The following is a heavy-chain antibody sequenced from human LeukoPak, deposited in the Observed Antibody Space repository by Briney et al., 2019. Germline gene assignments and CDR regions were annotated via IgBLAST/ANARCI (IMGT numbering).Heavy chain of an antibody. V-gene: IGHV1-18*01. CDR3: ARATSPLYYYYYYMDV. CDR2: ISAYNGNT. CDR1: GYTFTSYG. J-gene: IGHJ6*03. Sequence: ASVKFSCKASGYTFTSYGISWVRQAPGQGLEWMGWISAYNGNTNYAQKLQGRVTMTTDTSTSTAYMELRSLRSDDTAVYYCARATSPLYYYYYYMDVWGKGTTVTVSS. D-gene: IGHD1-26*01.